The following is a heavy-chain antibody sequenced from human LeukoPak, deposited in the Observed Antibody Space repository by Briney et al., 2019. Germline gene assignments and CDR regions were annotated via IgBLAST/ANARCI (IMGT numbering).Heavy chain of an antibody. V-gene: IGHV4-39*02. CDR3: ARDWKYYYDSNDVPDY. J-gene: IGHJ4*02. CDR1: GGSISSSSYY. CDR2: IYYSGST. Sequence: SETLSLTCTVSGGSISSSSYYWGWIRQPPGKGLGWIGSIYYSGSTYYNPSLKSRVTISVDTSKNQFSLKLSSVTAADTAVYYCARDWKYYYDSNDVPDYWGQGTLVTVSS. D-gene: IGHD3-22*01.